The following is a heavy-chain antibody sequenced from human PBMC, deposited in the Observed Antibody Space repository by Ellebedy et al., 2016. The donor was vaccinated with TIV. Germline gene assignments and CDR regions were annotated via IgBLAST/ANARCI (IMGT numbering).Heavy chain of an antibody. J-gene: IGHJ4*02. V-gene: IGHV3-21*01. CDR3: ARDYGDYFGGRHFDY. D-gene: IGHD4-17*01. CDR2: TSGLHI. CDR1: GFSFTSYS. Sequence: GESLKISCVASGFSFTSYSINWVRQAPGKGLEWVASTSGLHIYNADVVKGRFTISRDNAKNTLFLQMNSLSVEDTAVYYCARDYGDYFGGRHFDYWGQGTLVTVSS.